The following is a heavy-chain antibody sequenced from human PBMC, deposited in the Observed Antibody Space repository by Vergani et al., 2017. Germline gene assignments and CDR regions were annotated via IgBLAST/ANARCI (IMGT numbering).Heavy chain of an antibody. J-gene: IGHJ6*02. Sequence: EVQLLESGGGLVKPGGSLRLSCAASGFTFSSYATSWVRQAPGKGLEWGSAISGSGGSTYYAASVEGRFTISRDTSKNTLYLQMNSLRAEDTAVYYCSKGPSLTGYSYHYYGMDVWGQGTTVTVSS. V-gene: IGHV3-23*01. CDR3: SKGPSLTGYSYHYYGMDV. CDR1: GFTFSSYA. D-gene: IGHD3-9*01. CDR2: ISGSGGST.